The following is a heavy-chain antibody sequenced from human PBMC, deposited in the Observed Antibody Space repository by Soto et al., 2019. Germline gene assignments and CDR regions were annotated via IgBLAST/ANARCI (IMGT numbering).Heavy chain of an antibody. V-gene: IGHV3-30*18. CDR2: TSSDGSRR. CDR1: GFTFSTYG. D-gene: IGHD5-12*01. Sequence: SLRLSCVGSGFTFSTYGMHWVRQAPGKGLEWVAVTSSDGSRRHYADSVKGRFTIPRDNSKNTLYLEMNSLTTEDTAVYYCAKKIHGTYMQLPDYWGQGTLVTVSS. CDR3: AKKIHGTYMQLPDY. J-gene: IGHJ4*02.